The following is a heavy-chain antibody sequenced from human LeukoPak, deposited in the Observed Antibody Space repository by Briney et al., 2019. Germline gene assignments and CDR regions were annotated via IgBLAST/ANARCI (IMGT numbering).Heavy chain of an antibody. V-gene: IGHV4-59*01. CDR1: GGSISSYF. J-gene: IGHJ4*02. Sequence: SETLSLTCIVSGGSISSYFWSWIRQPTVERLEYIGYIYYSGSTNYNPSLQSRVAISVDTSKNQFSLKLSSVTAADTAVYHCARAGTVAGTIVDYRGQGTLVTVSS. CDR2: IYYSGST. D-gene: IGHD6-19*01. CDR3: ARAGTVAGTIVDY.